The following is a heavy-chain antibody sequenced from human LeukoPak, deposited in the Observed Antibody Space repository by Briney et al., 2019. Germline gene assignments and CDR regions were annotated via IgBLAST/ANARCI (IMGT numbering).Heavy chain of an antibody. V-gene: IGHV1-2*02. CDR1: GYTFTGYY. D-gene: IGHD6-13*01. J-gene: IGHJ4*02. CDR3: ARRDLVAAAGSVY. CDR2: INPNSGGT. Sequence: ASVKVSCKASGYTFTGYYMHWVRQAPGQGLEWMGWINPNSGGTNYAQKFQGRVTMTRDTSISTAYMELSRLRSDDTAVYYCARRDLVAAAGSVYWRQGTLVTVSS.